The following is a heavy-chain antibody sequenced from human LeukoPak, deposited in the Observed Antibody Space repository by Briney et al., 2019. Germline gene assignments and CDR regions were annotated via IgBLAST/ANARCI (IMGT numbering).Heavy chain of an antibody. Sequence: GASVKVSCKASGYTFTSYYMHWVRQAPGQGLEWLGIINPSSGSTSYAQKFQGRVTVTRDTSTSTVYMELSSLRSEDTAVYYCARAGSSGWYQGVYWGQGTLVTVSS. D-gene: IGHD6-19*01. CDR1: GYTFTSYY. J-gene: IGHJ4*02. CDR3: ARAGSSGWYQGVY. CDR2: INPSSGST. V-gene: IGHV1-46*01.